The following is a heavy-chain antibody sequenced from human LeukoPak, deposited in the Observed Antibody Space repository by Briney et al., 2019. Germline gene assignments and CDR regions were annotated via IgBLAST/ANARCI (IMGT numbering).Heavy chain of an antibody. CDR1: GFTFNTSV. V-gene: IGHV3-23*01. CDR3: AKFWDFGDYAIDY. J-gene: IGHJ4*02. Sequence: GGSLRLSCAASGFTFNTSVISWVRQAPGKGLEWVSAVSGSGDSTYYAGSVKGRFTISRDNSKNTVYLQMNSLRAEDTAVYYCAKFWDFGDYAIDYWGQGTLVTVSS. CDR2: VSGSGDST. D-gene: IGHD4-17*01.